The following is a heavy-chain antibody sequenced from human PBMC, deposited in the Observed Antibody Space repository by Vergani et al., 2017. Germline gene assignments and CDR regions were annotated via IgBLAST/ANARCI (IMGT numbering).Heavy chain of an antibody. Sequence: QVQLVQSGAEVKKPGSSVKVSCKASGGTFSSYAISWVRQAPGQGLEWMGGIIPIFGTANYAQKFQGRVTITADESTSTAYMGLSSLRSEDTAVYYCARALYCSSTSCYLYYYYYYMDVWGKGTTVTVSS. CDR1: GGTFSSYA. CDR3: ARALYCSSTSCYLYYYYYYMDV. D-gene: IGHD2-2*01. V-gene: IGHV1-69*01. J-gene: IGHJ6*03. CDR2: IIPIFGTA.